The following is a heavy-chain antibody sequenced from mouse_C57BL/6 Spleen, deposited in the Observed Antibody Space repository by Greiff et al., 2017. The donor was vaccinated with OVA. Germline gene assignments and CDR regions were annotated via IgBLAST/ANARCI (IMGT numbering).Heavy chain of an antibody. V-gene: IGHV1-26*01. CDR1: GYTFTDYY. CDR3: ARYENYAMDY. J-gene: IGHJ4*01. Sequence: EVQLQQSGPELVKPGASVKISCKASGYTFTDYYMNWVKQSHGKSLEWIGDINPNNGGTSYNQKFKGKATLTVDKSSSTAYMELRSLTSEDSAVYYCARYENYAMDYWGQGTSVTVSS. CDR2: INPNNGGT. D-gene: IGHD2-3*01.